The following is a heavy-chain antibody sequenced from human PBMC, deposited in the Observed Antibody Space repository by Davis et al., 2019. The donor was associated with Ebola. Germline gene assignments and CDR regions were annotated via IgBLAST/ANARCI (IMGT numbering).Heavy chain of an antibody. CDR2: ISAYNGNT. CDR3: ARGITMVQMYNWFDP. D-gene: IGHD3-10*01. J-gene: IGHJ5*02. Sequence: AASVKVSCKASGYTFTSYAMHWVRQAPGQRLEWMGWISAYNGNTNYAQKLQGRVTMTTDTSTSTAYMELRSLRSDDTAVYYCARGITMVQMYNWFDPWGQGTLVTVSS. CDR1: GYTFTSYA. V-gene: IGHV1-18*01.